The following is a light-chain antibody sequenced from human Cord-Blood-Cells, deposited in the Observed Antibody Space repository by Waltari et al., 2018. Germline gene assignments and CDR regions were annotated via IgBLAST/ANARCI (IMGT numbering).Light chain of an antibody. CDR1: QSVSTY. CDR3: QQRSNWLT. J-gene: IGKJ4*01. Sequence: DIVLTHSPATLSVSPGERATLSFRASQSVSTYSAWYQQTPGQAPTLLIYDASNRATGIPARFSGSGSGTDFTLTISSREPEDFAVYYCQQRSNWLTFGGGTKVEIK. CDR2: DAS. V-gene: IGKV3-11*01.